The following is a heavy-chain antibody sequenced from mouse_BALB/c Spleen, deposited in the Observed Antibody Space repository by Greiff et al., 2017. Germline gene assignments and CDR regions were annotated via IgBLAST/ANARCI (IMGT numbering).Heavy chain of an antibody. Sequence: QVQLQQSGPGLVQPSQSLSITCTVSGFSLTSYGVHWVRQSPGKGLEWLGVIWSGGSTDYNAAFISRLSISKDNSKSHVFFRMNSLQANDTARYCCASGTRYYFDYWGQGTTLTVSS. CDR1: GFSLTSYG. CDR3: ASGTRYYFDY. CDR2: IWSGGST. V-gene: IGHV2-2*02. J-gene: IGHJ2*01. D-gene: IGHD4-1*01.